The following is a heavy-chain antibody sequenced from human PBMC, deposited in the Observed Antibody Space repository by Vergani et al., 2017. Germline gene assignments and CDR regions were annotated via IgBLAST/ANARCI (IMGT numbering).Heavy chain of an antibody. D-gene: IGHD3-16*01. CDR3: ARDTSHFDSENYDDVGDR. V-gene: IGHV4-59*01. CDR2: IHHSGAT. Sequence: QVQLQESGPGLVKPSDTLSLTCTVSGGSITNNFWSWIRRPPGKGLEWIWYIHHSGATNSKSSLRSRVSISRDTSKSSFSLRLSSVTTADTDMSYCARDTSHFDSENYDDVGDRWGQGTMVIVSS. CDR1: GGSITNNF. J-gene: IGHJ3*02.